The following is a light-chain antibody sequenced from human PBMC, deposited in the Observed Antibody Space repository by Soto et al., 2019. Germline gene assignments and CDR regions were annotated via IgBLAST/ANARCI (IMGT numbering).Light chain of an antibody. V-gene: IGKV3-11*01. J-gene: IGKJ3*01. CDR1: QSVSSY. CDR2: DAS. CDR3: QQRSNWPEFT. Sequence: VLTQSPGTLSLSPGERATLSCRASQSVSSYLAWYQQKPGQAPRLLIYDASNRATGIPARFSGSGSGTDFTLTISSLEPEDFAVYYCQQRSNWPEFTFGPGTKVDIK.